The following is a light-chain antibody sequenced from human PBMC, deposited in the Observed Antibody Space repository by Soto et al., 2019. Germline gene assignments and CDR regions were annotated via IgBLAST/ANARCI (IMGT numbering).Light chain of an antibody. J-gene: IGKJ1*01. CDR3: QQYNTFST. Sequence: DILMTQSPSTLSASVGDRVTITCRASQTVNTWLAWYQQEPGEAPKVLISDASTLESGVPSRFSGSGSGTEFTLTINSLQPDDSATYYCQQYNTFSTFGQGTKVDIK. V-gene: IGKV1-5*01. CDR1: QTVNTW. CDR2: DAS.